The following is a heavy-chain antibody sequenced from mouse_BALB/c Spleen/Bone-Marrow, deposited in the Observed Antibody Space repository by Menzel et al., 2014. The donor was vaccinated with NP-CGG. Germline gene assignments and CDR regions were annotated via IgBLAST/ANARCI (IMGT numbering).Heavy chain of an antibody. CDR1: GYSITSGYY. J-gene: IGHJ3*01. CDR2: ISYDGSN. CDR3: ARSPVDRPFAY. Sequence: EVQVVESGPGLVKPSQSLSLTCSVTGYSITSGYYWNWIRQFPGNKLEWMGYISYDGSNNYNPSLKNRISITRDTSKNQFFLKLNSVTTEDTATYYCARSPVDRPFAYWGQGTLVTVSA. D-gene: IGHD2-14*01. V-gene: IGHV3-6*02.